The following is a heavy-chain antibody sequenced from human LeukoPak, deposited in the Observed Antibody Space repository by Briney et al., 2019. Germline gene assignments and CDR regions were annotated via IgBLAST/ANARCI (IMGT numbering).Heavy chain of an antibody. CDR2: TSYDGSNK. D-gene: IGHD6-13*01. CDR1: GYTFSSYA. J-gene: IGHJ4*02. CDR3: VKDRVSISSSGYFDY. Sequence: GGSLRLSCAASGYTFSSYAMHWVRQAPGKGLEWVAVTSYDGSNKYYADSVKGRFTISRDNSKNTLYLQMNSLRAEDTAVYYCVKDRVSISSSGYFDYWGQGTLVTISS. V-gene: IGHV3-30*04.